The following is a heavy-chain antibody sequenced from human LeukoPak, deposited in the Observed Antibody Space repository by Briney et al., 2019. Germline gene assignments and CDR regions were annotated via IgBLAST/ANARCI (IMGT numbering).Heavy chain of an antibody. CDR2: IYYSGST. V-gene: IGHV4-59*01. CDR1: GGSISSYD. Sequence: SETLSLTCTVSGGSISSYDWSWIRQPPGKGLEWIGYIYYSGSTNYNPSLKSRVTISVDTSKNQFSLKLSSVTAADTAVYYCARDGGSYYVGVDVWGQGTTVTVSS. J-gene: IGHJ6*02. D-gene: IGHD1-26*01. CDR3: ARDGGSYYVGVDV.